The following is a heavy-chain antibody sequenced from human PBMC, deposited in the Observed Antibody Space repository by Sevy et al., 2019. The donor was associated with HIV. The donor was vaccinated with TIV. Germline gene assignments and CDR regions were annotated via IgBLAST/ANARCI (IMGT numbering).Heavy chain of an antibody. CDR2: IYSSGST. Sequence: SETLSLTRTVSGGSISSYYWSWIRQPPGKGLEWVGYIYSSGSTNYNPSLKSRVTISVDTSKNQFSLKLSSVTAADTAVYYCARVGLARYFFDSWGQGNLVTVSS. CDR1: GGSISSYY. V-gene: IGHV4-59*13. J-gene: IGHJ4*02. CDR3: ARVGLARYFFDS.